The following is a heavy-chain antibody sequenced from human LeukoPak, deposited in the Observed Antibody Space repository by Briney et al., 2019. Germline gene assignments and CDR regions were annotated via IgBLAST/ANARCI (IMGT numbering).Heavy chain of an antibody. D-gene: IGHD1-26*01. V-gene: IGHV3-53*01. J-gene: IGHJ4*02. CDR2: IYSDGDP. Sequence: AGSRRLSCAASGFTLSSNYMSWVRHAPGKGLEWVSVIYSDGDPYYADSVKGRFTISRDNSKNTLYLQMNSLRAEDTAMYYCARESQVGALDYWGQGTLVSVCS. CDR1: GFTLSSNY. CDR3: ARESQVGALDY.